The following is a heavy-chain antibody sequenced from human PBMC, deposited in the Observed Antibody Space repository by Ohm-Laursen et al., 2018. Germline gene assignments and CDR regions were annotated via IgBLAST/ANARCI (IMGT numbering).Heavy chain of an antibody. CDR2: MYYSGTT. CDR1: GDSFSSGGSY. CDR3: ARHTEEIYGFDY. J-gene: IGHJ4*02. D-gene: IGHD2-2*02. V-gene: IGHV4-31*01. Sequence: SQTLSLTCTVSGDSFSSGGSYWSWIRQHPGKGLEWIGYMYYSGTTYYNPSLRSLATISIDKSKSHFPLGLNSVTAADTAVYYCARHTEEIYGFDYWGQGTLVTVSS.